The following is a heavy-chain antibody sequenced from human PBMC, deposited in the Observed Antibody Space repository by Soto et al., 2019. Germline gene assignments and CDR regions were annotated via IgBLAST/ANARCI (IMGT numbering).Heavy chain of an antibody. Sequence: SETLSLTCTVSGGSISSSSYYWGWIRQPPGKGLEWSGSMYYSGSTYYKPSLKSRVTISVDTCRNQLSLKLSSVTAADTAVYYCACSTSWFDPRAPRTLVTVSS. CDR1: GGSISSSSYY. D-gene: IGHD6-13*01. V-gene: IGHV4-39*01. CDR3: ACSTSWFDP. CDR2: MYYSGST. J-gene: IGHJ5*02.